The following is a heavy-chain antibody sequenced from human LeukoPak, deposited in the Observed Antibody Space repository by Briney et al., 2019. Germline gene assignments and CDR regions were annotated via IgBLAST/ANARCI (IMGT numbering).Heavy chain of an antibody. Sequence: GASVKVSCKASGSAFTSYGISWVRQAPGQGLEWMGWISAYNGNTNYAPKLQGRVTMTTDTSTSTAYMELRSLRSDDTAVYYCAREDCSGGSCYSLSLTPVFHVFDIWGQGTMVTVSS. CDR1: GSAFTSYG. CDR2: ISAYNGNT. CDR3: AREDCSGGSCYSLSLTPVFHVFDI. D-gene: IGHD2-15*01. J-gene: IGHJ3*02. V-gene: IGHV1-18*01.